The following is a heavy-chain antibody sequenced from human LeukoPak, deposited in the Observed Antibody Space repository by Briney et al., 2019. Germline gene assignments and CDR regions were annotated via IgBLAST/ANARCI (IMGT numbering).Heavy chain of an antibody. J-gene: IGHJ4*02. D-gene: IGHD6-13*01. Sequence: ASVKVSCKASGYTFTSYDINWVRQATGQGLEWMGWMNPNSGNTGYAQKFQGRVTMTRNTSVSTAYMELSSLRSEDTAVYYCARGFRPKYSSSWYYFDYWGQGTLVTVSS. CDR1: GYTFTSYD. V-gene: IGHV1-8*01. CDR2: MNPNSGNT. CDR3: ARGFRPKYSSSWYYFDY.